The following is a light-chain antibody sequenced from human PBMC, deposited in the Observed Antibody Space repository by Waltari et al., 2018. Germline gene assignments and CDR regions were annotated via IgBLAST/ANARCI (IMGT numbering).Light chain of an antibody. Sequence: QSALTQPASVSGSPGQSITISCTGTSSDVGGYNYVSWYQQHPGKAPKLMIYDGSNRPSGVSNRFSGYKSGNTASLTISGLQAEDEADYYCSSYTSSRTLIFGGGTKLTVL. CDR2: DGS. CDR1: SSDVGGYNY. J-gene: IGLJ2*01. V-gene: IGLV2-14*01. CDR3: SSYTSSRTLI.